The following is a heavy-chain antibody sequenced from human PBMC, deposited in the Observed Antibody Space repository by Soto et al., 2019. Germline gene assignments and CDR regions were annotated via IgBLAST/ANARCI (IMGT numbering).Heavy chain of an antibody. CDR3: ARGYCSGGSCYPTPDYYYYYGMDV. Sequence: PPGSLRLSCAASGFTFSSYAMHWVRQAPGKGLEWVAVISYDGSNKYYADSVKGRFTISSDNSKNTLYLQMSSLRAEDTAVYYCARGYCSGGSCYPTPDYYYYYGMDVWGQGTTVTVSS. V-gene: IGHV3-30-3*01. D-gene: IGHD2-15*01. CDR2: ISYDGSNK. CDR1: GFTFSSYA. J-gene: IGHJ6*02.